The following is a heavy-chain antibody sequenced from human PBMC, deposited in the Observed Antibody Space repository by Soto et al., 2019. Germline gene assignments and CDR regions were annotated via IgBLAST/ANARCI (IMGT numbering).Heavy chain of an antibody. D-gene: IGHD3-22*01. CDR2: IIPIFGTA. V-gene: IGHV1-69*13. J-gene: IGHJ4*02. Sequence: GASVKVSCKASGGTFSSYAISWVRQAPGQGLEWMGGIIPIFGTANYAQKFQGRVTITADESTSTAYMELSSLRSEDTAVYYCAREGGGGYYDSSGYQNPRGYFDYWGQGTLVTVSS. CDR3: AREGGGGYYDSSGYQNPRGYFDY. CDR1: GGTFSSYA.